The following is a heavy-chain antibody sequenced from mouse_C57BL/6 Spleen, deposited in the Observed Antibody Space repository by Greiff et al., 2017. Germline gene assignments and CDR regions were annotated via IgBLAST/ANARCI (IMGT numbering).Heavy chain of an antibody. D-gene: IGHD2-4*01. J-gene: IGHJ4*01. V-gene: IGHV1-55*01. CDR3: VYYDYDGPYAMDY. CDR1: GYTFTSYW. CDR2: IYPGSGST. Sequence: VQLQQPGAELVKPGASVKMSCKASGYTFTSYWITWVKQRPGQGLEWIGDIYPGSGSTNYNEKFKSKATLTVDTSSSTAYMQLSSLTSEDSAVYYCVYYDYDGPYAMDYWGQGTSVTVSS.